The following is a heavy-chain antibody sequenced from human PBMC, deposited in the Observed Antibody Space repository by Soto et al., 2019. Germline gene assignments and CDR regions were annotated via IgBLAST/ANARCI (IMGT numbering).Heavy chain of an antibody. CDR1: GFTFSSYS. J-gene: IGHJ4*02. D-gene: IGHD2-8*01. Sequence: GGSLRLSCAASGFTFSSYSMNWVRQAPGKGLEWVSSISSSSSYIYYADSVKSRFTISRDNAKNSLYLHMNSLRAEDTAVYYCARGADIVLMVYAPSFDYWGQGTPVTVYS. V-gene: IGHV3-21*01. CDR3: ARGADIVLMVYAPSFDY. CDR2: ISSSSSYI.